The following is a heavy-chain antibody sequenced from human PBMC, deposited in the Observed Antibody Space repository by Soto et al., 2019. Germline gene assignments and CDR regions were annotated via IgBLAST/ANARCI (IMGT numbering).Heavy chain of an antibody. D-gene: IGHD3-22*01. CDR1: GYTFTSYD. J-gene: IGHJ6*02. Sequence: ASVKVSCKASGYTFTSYDINWVRQATGQGLEWMGWMSPNSGNTGYAQKFQGRVTMTRNTSISTAYMELSSLRSEDTAVYYCARGLGDSSGYYIHYYYGMDVWGQGTTVTVS. CDR3: ARGLGDSSGYYIHYYYGMDV. CDR2: MSPNSGNT. V-gene: IGHV1-8*01.